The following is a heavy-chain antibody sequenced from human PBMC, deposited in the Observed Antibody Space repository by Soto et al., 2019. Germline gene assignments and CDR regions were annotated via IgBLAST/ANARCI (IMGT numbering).Heavy chain of an antibody. J-gene: IGHJ6*03. V-gene: IGHV1-69*02. CDR2: IIPILGIA. CDR3: ARAGDCSGGSCYSGDDYYYMDV. D-gene: IGHD2-15*01. CDR1: GGTFSSYT. Sequence: QVQLVQSGAEVKKPGSSVKVSCKASGGTFSSYTISWVRQAPGQGLEWMGRIIPILGIANYAQKFQGRVTITANKSTSRAYMELSSLRSEDTAVYYCARAGDCSGGSCYSGDDYYYMDVWGKGTTVNVSS.